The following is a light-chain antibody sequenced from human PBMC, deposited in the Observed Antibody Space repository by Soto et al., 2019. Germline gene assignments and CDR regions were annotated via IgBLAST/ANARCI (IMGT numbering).Light chain of an antibody. CDR3: QQYYKLPWT. CDR1: QSVSSN. V-gene: IGKV3-15*01. J-gene: IGKJ1*01. CDR2: DAS. Sequence: EIGLTQSPATLSVSPGERATLSCRASQSVSSNLAWYQQKPGQAPRLLMYDASTRATGIPARFSGSGSGTEFTLTISSLQSEDFAVYCCQQYYKLPWTFGQGTRWIS.